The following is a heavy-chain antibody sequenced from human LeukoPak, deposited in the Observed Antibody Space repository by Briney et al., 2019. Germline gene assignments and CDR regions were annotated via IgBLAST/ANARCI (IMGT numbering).Heavy chain of an antibody. J-gene: IGHJ6*02. Sequence: PGGSLRLSCAVSGFTFSSYWMSWVRQAPGKGLEWVANIKQDGSEKYYVDSVKGRFTISRDNAKNSLYLQMNSLRAEDTAVYYCARGFYYDSSYGMDVWGQGTTVTVSS. V-gene: IGHV3-7*01. CDR1: GFTFSSYW. CDR3: ARGFYYDSSYGMDV. CDR2: IKQDGSEK. D-gene: IGHD3-22*01.